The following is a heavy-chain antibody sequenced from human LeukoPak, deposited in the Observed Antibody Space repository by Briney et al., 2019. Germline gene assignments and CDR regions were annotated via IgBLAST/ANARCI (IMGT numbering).Heavy chain of an antibody. D-gene: IGHD6-19*01. CDR3: ARDTCGCGSGWHLYWYFDL. CDR1: GFTFSDYA. CDR2: ISSNGRSI. Sequence: GGPLRLSCAASGFTFSDYAMHWVRQSPGKELEYVSAISSNGRSIHYANSVEGRFTISRDNSQNTLYLQMDSLRAEDMAVYYCARDTCGCGSGWHLYWYFDLWGRGTLVTASS. V-gene: IGHV3-64*01. J-gene: IGHJ2*01.